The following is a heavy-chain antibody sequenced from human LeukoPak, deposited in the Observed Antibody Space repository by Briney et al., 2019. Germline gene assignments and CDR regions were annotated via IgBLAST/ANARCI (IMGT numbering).Heavy chain of an antibody. CDR1: GGSISSSRYY. V-gene: IGHV4-39*01. D-gene: IGHD1-1*01. CDR3: ARVHPRRLGYYYGMDV. J-gene: IGHJ6*02. Sequence: SETMSLTCTVSGGSISSSRYYWGWICQPPGKGLEWIGSIYYSGGTYYNPSLKSRDTISVDTSKNQFSLKLSSVTAADTAVYYCARVHPRRLGYYYGMDVWGQGTTVTVSS. CDR2: IYYSGGT.